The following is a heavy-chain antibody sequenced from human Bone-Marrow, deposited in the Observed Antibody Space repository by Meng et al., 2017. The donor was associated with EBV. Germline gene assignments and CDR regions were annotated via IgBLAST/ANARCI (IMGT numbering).Heavy chain of an antibody. D-gene: IGHD3-22*01. CDR3: ARGLGGHYPTMEY. CDR2: IHHSGTT. J-gene: IGHJ4*02. CDR1: GASIDSSDW. Sequence: QVHLEESGPGLVNPSGTLSLTCPGAGASIDSSDWWTWVRQAPGKGLEWIGEIHHSGTTNCNPSLESRVTISIDKSDNQFSLKLTSVTAADTAVYYCARGLGGHYPTMEYWGQGTLVTVSS. V-gene: IGHV4-4*02.